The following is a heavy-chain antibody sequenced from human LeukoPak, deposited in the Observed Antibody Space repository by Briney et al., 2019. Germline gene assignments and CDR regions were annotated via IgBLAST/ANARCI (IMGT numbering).Heavy chain of an antibody. V-gene: IGHV6-1*01. D-gene: IGHD5-24*01. Sequence: SQTLSLTCAISGDSVSSNSATWNWIRQSPSRGLEWLGRTYFKSKWYNDYLPSIKGRITVNPDTSKNEFSLHLNSVTPEDTAVYYCAKQMATNPREYYFDYWGQGTLVTVSS. CDR3: AKQMATNPREYYFDY. CDR1: GDSVSSNSAT. CDR2: TYFKSKWYN. J-gene: IGHJ4*02.